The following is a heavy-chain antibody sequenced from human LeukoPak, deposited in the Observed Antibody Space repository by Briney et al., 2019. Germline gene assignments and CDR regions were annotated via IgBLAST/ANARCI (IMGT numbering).Heavy chain of an antibody. CDR2: IYTSGST. CDR3: AQATWSGYHDAFDI. Sequence: SQTLSLTCTVSGGSISSGSYYWSWIRQPAGKGLEWIGRIYTSGSTNYNPSLKSRVTISVDTPKNQFSLKLSSVTAADTAVYYCAQATWSGYHDAFDIWGQGTMVTVSS. CDR1: GGSISSGSYY. V-gene: IGHV4-61*02. D-gene: IGHD3-3*01. J-gene: IGHJ3*02.